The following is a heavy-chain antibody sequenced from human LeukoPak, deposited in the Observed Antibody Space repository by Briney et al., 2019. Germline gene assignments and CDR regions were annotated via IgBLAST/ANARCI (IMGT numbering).Heavy chain of an antibody. D-gene: IGHD3-16*01. CDR3: ARLRGQDDY. J-gene: IGHJ4*02. CDR1: GFTFSSYW. CDR2: IKQDGSEK. Sequence: GGSLRLSCAASGFTFSSYWMTWVRQALGKGLEWVAKIKQDGSEKYYVDSVKGRFTISRDNAKNSLYLQMYSLRAEDTAVYYCARLRGQDDYWGQGTLVTVSS. V-gene: IGHV3-7*01.